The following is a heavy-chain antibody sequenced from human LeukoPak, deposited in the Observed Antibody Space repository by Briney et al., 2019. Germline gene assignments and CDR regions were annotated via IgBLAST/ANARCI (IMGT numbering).Heavy chain of an antibody. D-gene: IGHD2-2*01. Sequence: GGSLRLSCVVSGFTFSSYSMNWVRQAPGKGLEWVSSMIRSTSYVYYADSVKGRFTISRDNANTSLWLRMDSLRAEDTAVYYCASSPSYCSSSSCYLPWYFDLWGRGTLVSVSS. CDR2: MIRSTSYV. CDR1: GFTFSSYS. CDR3: ASSPSYCSSSSCYLPWYFDL. V-gene: IGHV3-21*01. J-gene: IGHJ2*01.